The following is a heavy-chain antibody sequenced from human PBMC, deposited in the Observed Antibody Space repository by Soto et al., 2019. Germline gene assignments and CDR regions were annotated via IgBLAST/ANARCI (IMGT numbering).Heavy chain of an antibody. Sequence: QLQLQESGSGLVKPSQTLSLTCAVSGGSISSGGYSWSWIGQPPGKGLEWIGYIYHSGSTYYNPSIKSRVTISVERSKNQCSLKLSSVTAADTAVYYCASGQVVAAHHWGKGTMVTVSS. V-gene: IGHV4-30-2*01. D-gene: IGHD2-15*01. CDR2: IYHSGST. CDR3: ASGQVVAAHH. CDR1: GGSISSGGYS. J-gene: IGHJ5*02.